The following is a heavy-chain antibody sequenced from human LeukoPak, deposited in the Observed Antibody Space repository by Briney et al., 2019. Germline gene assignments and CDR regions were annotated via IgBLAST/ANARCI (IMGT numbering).Heavy chain of an antibody. Sequence: GGSLRLSCAASGFTFSSYWMHWVRQVPNQGLMWVSRINSDETISEYVDSVNGRFTISRDNAKNTLYLQMNSLRAEDTAVYYCAKDQNIVVVPAATGHNWFDPWGQGTLVTVSS. D-gene: IGHD2-2*01. CDR2: INSDETIS. CDR3: AKDQNIVVVPAATGHNWFDP. J-gene: IGHJ5*02. V-gene: IGHV3-74*01. CDR1: GFTFSSYW.